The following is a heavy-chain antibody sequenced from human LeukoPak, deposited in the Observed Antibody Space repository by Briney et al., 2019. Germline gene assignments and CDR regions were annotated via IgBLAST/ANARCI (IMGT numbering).Heavy chain of an antibody. CDR3: ASDTGIAAAVT. D-gene: IGHD6-13*01. CDR2: INHSGST. J-gene: IGHJ4*02. CDR1: GGSFSGYS. V-gene: IGHV4-34*01. Sequence: PSETLSLTCAVYGGSFSGYSWSWIRQPPGKGLEWIVEINHSGSTKNSPSLKSRVTISVDTSKNQFSLKLSSVTAADTAVYYCASDTGIAAAVTWGQGTLVTVSS.